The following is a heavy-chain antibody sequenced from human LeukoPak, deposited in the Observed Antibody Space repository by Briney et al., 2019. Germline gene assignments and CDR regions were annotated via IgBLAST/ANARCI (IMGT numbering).Heavy chain of an antibody. CDR3: ARDRYYYDSSGSYDAFDI. CDR1: GFTFSSYS. D-gene: IGHD3-22*01. CDR2: ISSSSSYI. V-gene: IGHV3-21*01. J-gene: IGHJ3*02. Sequence: GGSLRLSCAASGFTFSSYSMNWVRQAPGKGLEWVSSISSSSSYIYYADSVKGRFTISRDNAKNSLYLQMNSLRAVDTAVYYCARDRYYYDSSGSYDAFDIWGQGTMVTVSS.